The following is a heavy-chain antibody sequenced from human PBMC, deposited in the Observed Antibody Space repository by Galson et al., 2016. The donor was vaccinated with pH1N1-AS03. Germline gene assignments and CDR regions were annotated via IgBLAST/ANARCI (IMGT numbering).Heavy chain of an antibody. Sequence: SLRLSCAASGFTFSNYAMTWVRQAPGKGLEWVSVIHPGGDTYNADSVKGRFTISRDNFENMVYLQMNSLRPEDTAVYYCAGDEGFANGINVWGQGTTVTVSS. D-gene: IGHD3-3*01. CDR2: IHPGGDT. J-gene: IGHJ6*02. V-gene: IGHV3-66*02. CDR3: AGDEGFANGINV. CDR1: GFTFSNYA.